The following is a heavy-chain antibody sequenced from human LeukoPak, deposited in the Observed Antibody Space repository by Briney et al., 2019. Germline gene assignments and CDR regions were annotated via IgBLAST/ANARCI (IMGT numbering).Heavy chain of an antibody. V-gene: IGHV1-24*01. J-gene: IGHJ4*02. Sequence: ASVKVSCKVSGYTLTELSMHWVRQAPGKGLEWMGGFDPEDGETIYAQKFLGRVTMTEDTSTDTAYMELSSLRSEDTAVYYCASNTLKPTVTYPPTDYWGQGTLVTVSS. CDR3: ASNTLKPTVTYPPTDY. CDR2: FDPEDGET. CDR1: GYTLTELS. D-gene: IGHD4-17*01.